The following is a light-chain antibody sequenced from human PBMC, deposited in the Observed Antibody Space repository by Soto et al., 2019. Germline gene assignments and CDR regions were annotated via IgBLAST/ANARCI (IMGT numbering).Light chain of an antibody. Sequence: ALTQPASVSWSPGQSITISCTGTSSDVGGYNYVSWYQQHPGKAPKLMIYEVSNRPSGVSNRFSGSKSGNTASLTISGLQAEDEADYYCSSYTSSSTRVFGTGTKVTVL. CDR2: EVS. CDR3: SSYTSSSTRV. V-gene: IGLV2-14*01. J-gene: IGLJ1*01. CDR1: SSDVGGYNY.